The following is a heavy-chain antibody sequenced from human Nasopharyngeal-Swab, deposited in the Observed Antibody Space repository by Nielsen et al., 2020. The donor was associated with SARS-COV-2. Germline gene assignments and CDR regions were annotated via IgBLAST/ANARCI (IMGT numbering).Heavy chain of an antibody. CDR2: IIPIFGTA. Sequence: SVKVSCKASGGTFSSYAISWVRQAPGQGLEWMGEIIPIFGTANYAQKFQGRVTITADESTSTAYMELSSLRSEDTAVYYCARDNRFLEWLLSGSAVNWFDPWGQGTLVTVSS. CDR3: ARDNRFLEWLLSGSAVNWFDP. V-gene: IGHV1-69*13. CDR1: GGTFSSYA. D-gene: IGHD3-3*01. J-gene: IGHJ5*02.